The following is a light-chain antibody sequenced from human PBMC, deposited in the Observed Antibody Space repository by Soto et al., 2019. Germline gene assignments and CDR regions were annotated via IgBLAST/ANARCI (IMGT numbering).Light chain of an antibody. CDR3: SSYTSSSTRV. CDR2: EVS. Sequence: QSVLTQPASVSGSPGQSITISCTGTSSDVGGYKFVSWYQQHPGKAPKLMIYEVSNRPSGVSNRFSGSKSGNTASLTISGLQDEDEADYYCSSYTSSSTRVFGRGTKLTVL. J-gene: IGLJ3*02. CDR1: SSDVGGYKF. V-gene: IGLV2-14*01.